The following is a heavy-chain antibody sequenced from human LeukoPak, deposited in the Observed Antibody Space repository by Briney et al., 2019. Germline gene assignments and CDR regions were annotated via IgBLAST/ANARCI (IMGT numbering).Heavy chain of an antibody. CDR3: ARANDGMDV. CDR2: INPNSGGT. CDR1: GYTFTGYY. V-gene: IGHV1-2*04. J-gene: IGHJ6*02. D-gene: IGHD1-1*01. Sequence: APVKVSCKASGYTFTGYYMDWVRQAPGQGLEWMGWINPNSGGTNYAQKFQGWVTMTRDTSISTAYMELSRLRSDDTAVYYCARANDGMDVWGQGTTVTVSS.